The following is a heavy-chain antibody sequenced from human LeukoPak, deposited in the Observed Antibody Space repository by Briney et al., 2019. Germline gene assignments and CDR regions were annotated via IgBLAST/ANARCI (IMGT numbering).Heavy chain of an antibody. D-gene: IGHD3-3*01. J-gene: IGHJ4*02. CDR3: ATGSYDFWSGTLDY. V-gene: IGHV1-8*01. Sequence: GASVKVSCKASGYTFTSYDINWVRQATGQGLEWMGWMNPNSGNTGYAQKFQGRVTMTRNTSISTAYMELSSLRSEDTAVYYCATGSYDFWSGTLDYWGQGTQVTVSS. CDR1: GYTFTSYD. CDR2: MNPNSGNT.